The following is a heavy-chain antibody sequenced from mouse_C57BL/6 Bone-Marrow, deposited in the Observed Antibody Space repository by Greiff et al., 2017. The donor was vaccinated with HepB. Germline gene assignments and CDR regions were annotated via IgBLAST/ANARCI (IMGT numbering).Heavy chain of an antibody. V-gene: IGHV5-16*01. CDR3: ARVGYYPDY. J-gene: IGHJ2*01. Sequence: EVKVVESEGGLVQPGSSMKLSCTASGFTFSDYYMAWVRQVPEKGLEWVANINYDGSSTYYLDSLKSRFIISRDNAKNILYLQMSSLKSEDTATYYCARVGYYPDYWGQGTTLTVSS. CDR2: INYDGSST. CDR1: GFTFSDYY.